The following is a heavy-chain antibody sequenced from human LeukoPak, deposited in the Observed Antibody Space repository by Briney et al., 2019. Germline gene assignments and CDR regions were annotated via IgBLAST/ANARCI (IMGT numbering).Heavy chain of an antibody. CDR3: AKAQIRAAAGNFDY. J-gene: IGHJ4*02. CDR2: ISGSGGST. D-gene: IGHD6-13*01. Sequence: PGGSLRLSCAVSGFTFSSYGMSWVRQAPGKGLEWVSAISGSGGSTYYADSVKGRFTISRDNSKNTLYLQMNSLRAEDTAVYYCAKAQIRAAAGNFDYWGQGTLVTVSS. V-gene: IGHV3-23*01. CDR1: GFTFSSYG.